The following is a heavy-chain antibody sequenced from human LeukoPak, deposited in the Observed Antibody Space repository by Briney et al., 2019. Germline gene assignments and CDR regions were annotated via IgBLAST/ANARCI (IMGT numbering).Heavy chain of an antibody. CDR2: ISYDGSNK. J-gene: IGHJ3*02. V-gene: IGHV3-30*04. D-gene: IGHD2-15*01. CDR3: ALWGELSGAFDI. CDR1: GFTFSSYA. Sequence: GGSLRLSCAASGFTFSSYAVHWVRQAPGKGLEWVAVISYDGSNKYYADSVKGRFTISRDNSKNTLYLQMNSLRAEDTAVYYCALWGELSGAFDIWGQGTMVTVSS.